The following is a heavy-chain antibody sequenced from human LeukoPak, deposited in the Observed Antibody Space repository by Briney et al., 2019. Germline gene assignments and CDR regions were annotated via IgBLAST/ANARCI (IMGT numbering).Heavy chain of an antibody. J-gene: IGHJ6*02. CDR3: ARDNPTYGDYAQDLYYYYGMDV. Sequence: PSETLSLTCTASGYSISSGYYWGWIRQPPGKGLEWIGSVYHSGSTYYNPSLKSRVTISVDTSKNQFSLKLSSVTAADTAVYYCARDNPTYGDYAQDLYYYYGMDVWGQGTTVTVSS. D-gene: IGHD4-17*01. CDR1: GYSISSGYY. CDR2: VYHSGST. V-gene: IGHV4-38-2*02.